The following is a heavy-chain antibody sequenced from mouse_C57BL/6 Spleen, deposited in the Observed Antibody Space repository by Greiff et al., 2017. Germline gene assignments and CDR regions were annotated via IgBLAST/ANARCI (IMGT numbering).Heavy chain of an antibody. CDR3: TRNFDY. V-gene: IGHV1-15*01. CDR1: GYTFTDYE. Sequence: VKLMESGAELVRPGASVTLSCKASGYTFTDYEMHWVKQTPVHGLEWIGAIDPETGGTAYNQKFKGKAILTADKSSITAYMELRSLTSEDSAVYYCTRNFDYWGQGTTLTVSS. J-gene: IGHJ2*01. CDR2: IDPETGGT.